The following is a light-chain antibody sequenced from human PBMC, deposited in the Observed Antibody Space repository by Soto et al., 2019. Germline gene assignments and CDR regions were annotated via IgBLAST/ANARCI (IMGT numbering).Light chain of an antibody. CDR3: QQYGSSGT. Sequence: EVVLTQSPSTISMSSGGIGKLSSSASQSVSNNYLAWYKQKPGQAPRILIYGASNRATGIPDRFIGSGSGTDFTLPLSRLEPEDFAVYDCQQYGSSGTFGQGTKVDIK. CDR1: QSVSNNY. CDR2: GAS. J-gene: IGKJ1*01. V-gene: IGKV3-20*01.